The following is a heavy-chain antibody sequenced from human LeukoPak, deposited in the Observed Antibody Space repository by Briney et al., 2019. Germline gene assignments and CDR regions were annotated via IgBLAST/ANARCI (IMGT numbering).Heavy chain of an antibody. J-gene: IGHJ6*03. Sequence: GGSLRLSCAASGFTFSSYSMNWVRQAPGKGLEWVSYISSSSSTIYYADSVKGRFTISRDNAKNSLYLQMNSLRAEDTAVYYCARDPYSDSYVDYYYYYYMDVWGKGTTVTISS. CDR2: ISSSSSTI. D-gene: IGHD1-26*01. CDR3: ARDPYSDSYVDYYYYYYMDV. CDR1: GFTFSSYS. V-gene: IGHV3-48*01.